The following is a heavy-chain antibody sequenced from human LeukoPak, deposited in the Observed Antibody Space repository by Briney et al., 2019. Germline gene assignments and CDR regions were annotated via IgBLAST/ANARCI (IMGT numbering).Heavy chain of an antibody. V-gene: IGHV4-34*01. D-gene: IGHD4-17*01. CDR3: ARGALYGDYVFDY. CDR1: GGSFSGYY. Sequence: SETLSLTCAVYGGSFSGYYWSWIRQPPGKGLEWIGEINHSGSTNYNPSLKSRVTISVDTSKNQFSLKLSSVTAADTAVYYCARGALYGDYVFDYWGQGTLVTVSS. J-gene: IGHJ4*02. CDR2: INHSGST.